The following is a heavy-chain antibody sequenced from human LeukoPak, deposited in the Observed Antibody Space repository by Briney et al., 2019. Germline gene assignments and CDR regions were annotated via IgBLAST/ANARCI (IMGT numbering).Heavy chain of an antibody. CDR2: IDPSDSYT. CDR1: GYSFTSYW. CDR3: ARHFTMVRGVIIDAFDI. V-gene: IGHV5-10-1*01. J-gene: IGHJ3*02. D-gene: IGHD3-10*01. Sequence: GESLKISCKGSGYSFTSYWISWVRQMPGKGLEWMGRIDPSDSYTNYSPSFQGHVTISADKPISTAYLQWSSLKASDTAMYYCARHFTMVRGVIIDAFDIWGQGTMVTVSS.